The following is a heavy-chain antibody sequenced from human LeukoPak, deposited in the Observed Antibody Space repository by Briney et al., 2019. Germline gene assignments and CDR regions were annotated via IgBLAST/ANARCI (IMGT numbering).Heavy chain of an antibody. V-gene: IGHV5-51*01. D-gene: IGHD1-26*01. CDR1: GYTFTSYW. Sequence: GESLKISCKGSGYTFTSYWIGWVRQIPGKGLEWMGIIYPGDADTRYSPSFKGQVTISADKSIRPAYLQWSSLKASDTAMYYCASLVGATPPFMWGQGTMVTVSS. CDR2: IYPGDADT. J-gene: IGHJ3*02. CDR3: ASLVGATPPFM.